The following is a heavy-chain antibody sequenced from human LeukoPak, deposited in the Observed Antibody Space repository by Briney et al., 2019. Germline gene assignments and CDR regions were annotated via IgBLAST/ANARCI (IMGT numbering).Heavy chain of an antibody. Sequence: GGSLRLSCAASGFTFSSYSMNWVRQAPGKGLEWVSSISSSSSYIYYADSVKGRFTISRDNAKNSLYLQMNSLRAEDTAVYYCARDSRSYYYDTGDWGQGTLVTVSS. CDR1: GFTFSSYS. V-gene: IGHV3-21*01. CDR2: ISSSSSYI. D-gene: IGHD3-22*01. CDR3: ARDSRSYYYDTGD. J-gene: IGHJ4*02.